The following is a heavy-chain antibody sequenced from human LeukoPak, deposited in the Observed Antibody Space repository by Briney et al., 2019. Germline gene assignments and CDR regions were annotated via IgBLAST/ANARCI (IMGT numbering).Heavy chain of an antibody. CDR2: INHSGST. CDR3: ASYGGRDIDY. D-gene: IGHD2-21*02. V-gene: IGHV4-34*01. Sequence: SETLSLTCAVYGGSFSGYYWSWIRQPPGKGLEWIGEINHSGSTNYNPSLKSRVTISVDTSKNQFSLKLSSVTAADTAVYYCASYGGRDIDYWGRGTLVTVSS. CDR1: GGSFSGYY. J-gene: IGHJ4*02.